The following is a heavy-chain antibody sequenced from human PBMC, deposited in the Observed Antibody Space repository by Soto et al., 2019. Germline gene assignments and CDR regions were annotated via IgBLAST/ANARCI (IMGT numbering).Heavy chain of an antibody. Sequence: ASVKVSCKASGYTFTSYAMHWVRQAPGQRLEWMEWINAGNGNTKYSQKFQGRVTITRDTSASTAYMELSSLRSEDTAVYYCARPHFSSSYYFDYWGQGTLVTXSS. V-gene: IGHV1-3*01. D-gene: IGHD6-13*01. CDR1: GYTFTSYA. CDR2: INAGNGNT. J-gene: IGHJ4*02. CDR3: ARPHFSSSYYFDY.